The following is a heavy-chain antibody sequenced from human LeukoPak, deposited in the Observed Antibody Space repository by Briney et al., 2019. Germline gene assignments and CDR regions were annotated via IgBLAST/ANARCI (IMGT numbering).Heavy chain of an antibody. Sequence: GGSLRLSCAASGFTFSSYSMNWVRQAPGKGLEWVSYISSSSSTIYYADSVKGRFTVSRDNAKNSLYLQMNSLRAEDTAVYYCARDQDYYDSSGYPDAFDIWGQGTMVTVFS. CDR1: GFTFSSYS. CDR2: ISSSSSTI. D-gene: IGHD3-22*01. CDR3: ARDQDYYDSSGYPDAFDI. J-gene: IGHJ3*02. V-gene: IGHV3-48*01.